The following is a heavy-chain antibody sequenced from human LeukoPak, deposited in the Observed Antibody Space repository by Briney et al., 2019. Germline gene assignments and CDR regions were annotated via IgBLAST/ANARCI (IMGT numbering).Heavy chain of an antibody. CDR1: GFTFSSHA. Sequence: GGSLRLSCVATGFTFSSHAMSWVRQAPGKGLEWVSTVGTGFDTYYTDSVKGRFTISRDNSKNTLSLQMSSLRAEDTATYYCTKNVPGRAIDYWGQGTLVTVSS. CDR2: VGTGFDT. J-gene: IGHJ4*02. V-gene: IGHV3-23*01. D-gene: IGHD2-15*01. CDR3: TKNVPGRAIDY.